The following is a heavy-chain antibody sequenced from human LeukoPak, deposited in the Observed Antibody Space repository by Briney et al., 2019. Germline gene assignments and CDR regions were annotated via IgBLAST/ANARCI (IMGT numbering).Heavy chain of an antibody. V-gene: IGHV4-30-2*01. J-gene: IGHJ4*02. Sequence: PSQTLSLTCAASGGSISSGGYSWSWIRQPPGKGLEWIGYIYHSGSTYYNPSLKSRVTISVDRSKNQFSLKLSSVTAADTAVYYCAREDSYGPFDYWGQGTLVTVSS. D-gene: IGHD5-18*01. CDR3: AREDSYGPFDY. CDR1: GGSISSGGYS. CDR2: IYHSGST.